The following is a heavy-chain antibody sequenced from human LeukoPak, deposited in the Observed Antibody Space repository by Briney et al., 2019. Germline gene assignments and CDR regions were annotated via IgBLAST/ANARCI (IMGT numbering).Heavy chain of an antibody. J-gene: IGHJ6*03. V-gene: IGHV3-21*01. CDR3: ASLNGGGYCSSTSCYIQRGYYFYMDV. CDR1: GFTFSSYS. D-gene: IGHD2-2*02. Sequence: GGSLRLSCAASGFTFSSYSMNWVRQAPGKGLEWVSSISSSSSYIYYADSVKGRFTISRDNAKNSLYLQMNSLRAEDTAVYYCASLNGGGYCSSTSCYIQRGYYFYMDVWGKGTTVTVSS. CDR2: ISSSSSYI.